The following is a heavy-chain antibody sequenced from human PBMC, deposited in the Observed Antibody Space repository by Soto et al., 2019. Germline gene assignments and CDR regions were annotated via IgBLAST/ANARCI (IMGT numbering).Heavy chain of an antibody. CDR2: ISYDGSNK. CDR3: AKEGPRGYSYGYSAFDI. Sequence: QVQLVESGGGVVQPGRSLRLSCAASGFTFSSYGMHWVRQAPGKGLEWVAVISYDGSNKYYADSMKGRFTISRDNSKNTLYLQMNSLRAEDTAVYYCAKEGPRGYSYGYSAFDIWGQGTMVTVSS. CDR1: GFTFSSYG. V-gene: IGHV3-30*18. J-gene: IGHJ3*02. D-gene: IGHD5-18*01.